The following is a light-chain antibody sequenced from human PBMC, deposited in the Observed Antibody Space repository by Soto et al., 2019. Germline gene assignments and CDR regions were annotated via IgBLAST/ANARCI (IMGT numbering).Light chain of an antibody. J-gene: IGLJ1*01. CDR3: DSFTSTSTPFV. V-gene: IGLV2-14*03. CDR2: DVS. CDR1: SSDVGYYNF. Sequence: QSVLTQPASVSGSPGQSITISCTGTSSDVGYYNFVSWYQQHPGKAPKLMIYDVSNRPSGASNRFSGSKSGNTASLTISGLQAEDEADYYCDSFTSTSTPFVFGTGTKVTVL.